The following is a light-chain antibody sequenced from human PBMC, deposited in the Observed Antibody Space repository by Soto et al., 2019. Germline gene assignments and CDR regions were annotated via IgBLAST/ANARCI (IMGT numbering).Light chain of an antibody. J-gene: IGKJ1*01. Sequence: EVGLKKSPDTLSVSPGERATLSCLASQSVSSSLAWYQQKPGQAPRLLIYGASTRATGIPARFSGSGSGTEFTLTISSLQSEDFAVYYCQQYNDYVVWTFGQVTIVDI. CDR1: QSVSSS. CDR2: GAS. CDR3: QQYNDYVVWT. V-gene: IGKV3-15*01.